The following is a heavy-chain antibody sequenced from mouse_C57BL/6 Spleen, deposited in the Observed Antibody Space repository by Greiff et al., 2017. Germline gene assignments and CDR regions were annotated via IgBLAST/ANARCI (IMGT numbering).Heavy chain of an antibody. D-gene: IGHD1-1*01. CDR3: ARDGYGSSYDWYFDV. Sequence: EVMLVESGGGLVKPGGSLKLSCAASGFTFSSYAMSWVRQTPEKRLEWVATISDGGSYTYYPDNVKGRFTISRDNAKNNLYLQMSHLKSEDTAMYYCARDGYGSSYDWYFDVWGTGTTVTVSS. V-gene: IGHV5-4*01. J-gene: IGHJ1*03. CDR1: GFTFSSYA. CDR2: ISDGGSYT.